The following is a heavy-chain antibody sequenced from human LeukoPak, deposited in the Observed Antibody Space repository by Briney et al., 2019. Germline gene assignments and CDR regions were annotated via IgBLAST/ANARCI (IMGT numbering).Heavy chain of an antibody. V-gene: IGHV4-39*07. Sequence: PGGSLRLSCAASGFTFSSYSMNWVRQPPGKGLEWIGSIYYSGSTYYNPSLKSRVTISLDTSKNQFSLKLSSVTAADTAVYYCAGVTGSYYFYYYMDVWGKGTTVTVSS. D-gene: IGHD3-10*01. CDR3: AGVTGSYYFYYYMDV. J-gene: IGHJ6*03. CDR2: IYYSGST. CDR1: GFTFSSYS.